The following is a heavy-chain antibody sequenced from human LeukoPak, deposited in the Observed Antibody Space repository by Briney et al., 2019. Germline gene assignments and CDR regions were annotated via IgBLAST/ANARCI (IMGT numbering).Heavy chain of an antibody. CDR1: GFTFSSYS. Sequence: PGGSLRLSCAASGFTFSSYSMNWVRQAPGKGLEWVSSISSSSSYIYYADSVKGRFTISRDNAKNSLYLQMNSLRAEDTTVYYCARYGSGTYTFDYWGQGTLVTVSS. V-gene: IGHV3-21*01. D-gene: IGHD3-10*01. CDR2: ISSSSSYI. CDR3: ARYGSGTYTFDY. J-gene: IGHJ4*02.